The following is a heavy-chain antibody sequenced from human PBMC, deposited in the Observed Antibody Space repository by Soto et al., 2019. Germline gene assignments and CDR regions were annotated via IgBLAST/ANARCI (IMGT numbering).Heavy chain of an antibody. CDR2: ISGSGGST. Sequence: EVQLLESGGGLVQPGGSLRLSCAASGFTFSSYAMSWVRQAPGKGLEWVSAISGSGGSTYYADSVKGRFTISRDNSKNTLYLQMNSLRAEDTAVYYCAKDLSHYYGSGSYFDYWGQGTLVTVSS. D-gene: IGHD3-10*01. CDR3: AKDLSHYYGSGSYFDY. V-gene: IGHV3-23*01. CDR1: GFTFSSYA. J-gene: IGHJ4*02.